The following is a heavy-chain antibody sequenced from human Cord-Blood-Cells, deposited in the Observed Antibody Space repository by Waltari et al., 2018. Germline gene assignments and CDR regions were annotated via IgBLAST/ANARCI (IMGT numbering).Heavy chain of an antibody. V-gene: IGHV1-69*01. D-gene: IGHD3-22*01. J-gene: IGHJ4*02. CDR3: ARGSRRYDSSGYYPYYFDY. CDR2: IIPIFGTA. CDR1: GGPFSSHA. Sequence: QVQLVQSGAEVKKPGSSVKVSCKASGGPFSSHAISWVRQAPGQGLEWRGGIIPIFGTANYAQKFQGRVTITADESTSTAYMELSSLRSEDTAVYYCARGSRRYDSSGYYPYYFDYWGQGTLVTVSS.